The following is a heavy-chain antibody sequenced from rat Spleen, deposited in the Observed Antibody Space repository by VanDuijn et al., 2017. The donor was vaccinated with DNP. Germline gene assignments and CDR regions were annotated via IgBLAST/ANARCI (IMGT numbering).Heavy chain of an antibody. V-gene: IGHV5-25*01. CDR3: ARHEDYSSYIYGFAY. CDR2: HSTGGDKS. CDR1: GFNFSNYY. D-gene: IGHD1-2*01. J-gene: IGHJ3*01. Sequence: EVQLVESGGGLVQPGRSTKLSCTVSGFNFSNYYMAWVRQAPTKGLEWVASHSTGGDKSAYRDSVKGRFIIFRDDAKNTQYLQMDSLRSEDTATYYCARHEDYSSYIYGFAYWGQGTLVTVSS.